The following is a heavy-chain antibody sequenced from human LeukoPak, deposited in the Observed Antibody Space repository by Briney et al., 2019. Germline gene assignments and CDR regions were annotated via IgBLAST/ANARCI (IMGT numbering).Heavy chain of an antibody. CDR1: GGSISSHY. V-gene: IGHV4-4*07. Sequence: NPSETLSLTCTVSGGSISSHYWSWIRQPAGKGLEWIGRIYTSGSANYNPSLKSRVTMSVDTSKNQFSLKLSSVTAADTAVYYCARDFRTIVVVPAGIIRTWWFNPWGQGTLVTVSS. J-gene: IGHJ5*02. CDR3: ARDFRTIVVVPAGIIRTWWFNP. CDR2: IYTSGSA. D-gene: IGHD2-2*01.